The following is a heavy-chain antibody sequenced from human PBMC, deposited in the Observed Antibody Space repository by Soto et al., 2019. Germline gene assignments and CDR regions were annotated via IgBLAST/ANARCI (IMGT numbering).Heavy chain of an antibody. CDR2: IYYSGST. J-gene: IGHJ4*02. CDR3: ARWVTVVTPNRYFDY. CDR1: GGSISSSSYY. V-gene: IGHV4-39*01. D-gene: IGHD2-15*01. Sequence: PSETLSLTCTVSGGSISSSSYYWGWIRQPPGKGLEWIGSIYYSGSTYYNPSLKSRVTISVDTSKSQFSLKLSSVTAADTAVYYCARWVTVVTPNRYFDYWGQGTLVTVSS.